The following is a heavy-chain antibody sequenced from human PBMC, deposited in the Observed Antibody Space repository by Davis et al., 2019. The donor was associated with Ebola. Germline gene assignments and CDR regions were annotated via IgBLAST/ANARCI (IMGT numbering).Heavy chain of an antibody. V-gene: IGHV4-39*01. CDR3: ARGQIVVVPAAISYYYGMDV. CDR1: GGSISSSSYY. CDR2: IYYSGST. Sequence: MPGGSLRLSCTVSGGSISSSSYYWGWIRQPPGKGLEWIGSIYYSGSTYYNPSLKSRVTISVDTSKNQFCLKLSSVTAADTAVYYCARGQIVVVPAAISYYYGMDVWGQGTTVTVSS. D-gene: IGHD2-2*02. J-gene: IGHJ6*02.